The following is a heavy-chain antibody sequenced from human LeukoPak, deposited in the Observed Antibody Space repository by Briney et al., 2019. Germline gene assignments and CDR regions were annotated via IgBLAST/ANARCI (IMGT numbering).Heavy chain of an antibody. CDR2: INHSGST. Sequence: SETLSLTCAVYGGSFSGYYWSWIRQPPGKGLEWIGEINHSGSTNYNPPLKSRVTISVDTSKNQFSLKLTSVTAADTAVYYCARGGGWLDYWGQGALVTVSS. D-gene: IGHD5-18*01. V-gene: IGHV4-34*01. J-gene: IGHJ4*02. CDR3: ARGGGWLDY. CDR1: GGSFSGYY.